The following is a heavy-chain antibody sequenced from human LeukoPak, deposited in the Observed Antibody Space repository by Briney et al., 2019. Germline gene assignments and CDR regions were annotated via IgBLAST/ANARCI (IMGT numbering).Heavy chain of an antibody. CDR2: ISKSGAST. CDR1: GFTFSSFA. V-gene: IGHV3-23*01. D-gene: IGHD3-9*01. J-gene: IGHJ4*02. CDR3: AKDAGGTSYYPFDY. Sequence: GGSLRLSCAASGFTFSSFAMSWVRRPPGKGLQWVSAISKSGASTVYADSVKGRFTISRDNSKSTLYLQMNSLRAEDTAIYYCAKDAGGTSYYPFDYWGQGTPVTVSS.